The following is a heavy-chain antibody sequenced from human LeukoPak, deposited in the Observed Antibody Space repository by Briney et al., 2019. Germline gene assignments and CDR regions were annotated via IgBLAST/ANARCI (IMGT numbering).Heavy chain of an antibody. D-gene: IGHD5-24*01. V-gene: IGHV4-39*07. Sequence: SETLSLTCTVSGGSISSSSYYWGWIRQPPGKGLEWIGSIYYSGSTYYNPSLKSRVTISVDTSKNQFSLKLSSVTAADTAVYYCARDREMATIIGRYDLGYFDYWGQGTLVTVSS. J-gene: IGHJ4*02. CDR2: IYYSGST. CDR3: ARDREMATIIGRYDLGYFDY. CDR1: GGSISSSSYY.